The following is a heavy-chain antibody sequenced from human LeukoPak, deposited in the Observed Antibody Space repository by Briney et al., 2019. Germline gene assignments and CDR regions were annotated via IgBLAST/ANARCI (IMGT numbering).Heavy chain of an antibody. CDR3: AKDGLRLGELSY. Sequence: PGRSLRLSCAASGFTFSSYGMHWVRQAPGKGLEWVAVTSYDGSNKYYADSVKGRFTISRDNSKNTLYLQMNSLRAEDTAVYYCAKDGLRLGELSYWGQGTLVTVSS. J-gene: IGHJ4*02. CDR2: TSYDGSNK. CDR1: GFTFSSYG. V-gene: IGHV3-30*18. D-gene: IGHD3-16*02.